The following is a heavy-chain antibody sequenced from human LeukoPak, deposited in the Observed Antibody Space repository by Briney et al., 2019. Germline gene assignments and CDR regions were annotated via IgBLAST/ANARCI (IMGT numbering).Heavy chain of an antibody. V-gene: IGHV3-33*01. D-gene: IGHD6-13*01. Sequence: GGYLRLSCAASGFTFSSYGMHWVRQAPGKGLEWVAVIWYDGSNKYYADSVKGRLTISRDNSKNTLYLQMNSLRAEDTAVYYCARGSRGIAAAGIYHYYYMDVWGKGTTVTVSS. CDR3: ARGSRGIAAAGIYHYYYMDV. J-gene: IGHJ6*03. CDR2: IWYDGSNK. CDR1: GFTFSSYG.